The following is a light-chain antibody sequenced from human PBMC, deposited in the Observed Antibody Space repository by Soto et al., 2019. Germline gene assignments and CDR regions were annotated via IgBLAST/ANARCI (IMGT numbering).Light chain of an antibody. CDR3: QQYGYSFWT. CDR2: AAS. Sequence: EIVMTQSPATLSVSPGERATLSCRASRSFASSYLAWYQRKPGQAPRLLIYAASNRATGIPDRFTGSGSGTDFTLTISRVEPEDSAMYYCQQYGYSFWTFGQGTKVDIK. J-gene: IGKJ1*01. CDR1: RSFASSY. V-gene: IGKV3-20*01.